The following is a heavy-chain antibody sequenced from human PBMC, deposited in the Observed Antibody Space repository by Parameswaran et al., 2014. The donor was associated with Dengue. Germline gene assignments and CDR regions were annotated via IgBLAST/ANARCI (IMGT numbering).Heavy chain of an antibody. V-gene: IGHV3-30-3*01. Sequence: VRQAPGKGLEWVAVVTYDGSNKYYVESVKGRFTISRDNSRNTLYLQINSLRIEDTAVYYCARAYGEGSYLYDYFGMDFWGQGTTVTVSS. D-gene: IGHD3-10*01. CDR3: ARAYGEGSYLYDYFGMDF. J-gene: IGHJ6*02. CDR2: VTYDGSNK.